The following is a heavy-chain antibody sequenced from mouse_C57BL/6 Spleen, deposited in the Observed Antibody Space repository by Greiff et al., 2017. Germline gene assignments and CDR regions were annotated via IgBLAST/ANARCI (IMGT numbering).Heavy chain of an antibody. J-gene: IGHJ1*03. V-gene: IGHV1-64*01. Sequence: QVQLQQPGAELVKPGASVKLSCKASGYTFTSYWMPWVKQRPGQGLEWIGMIHPNSGSTNYNEKFKSKATLTVDKSSSTAYMQLSSLTSEDSAVYYCARVDCGSSLWYFDVWGTGTTVTVSS. CDR2: IHPNSGST. CDR3: ARVDCGSSLWYFDV. CDR1: GYTFTSYW. D-gene: IGHD1-1*01.